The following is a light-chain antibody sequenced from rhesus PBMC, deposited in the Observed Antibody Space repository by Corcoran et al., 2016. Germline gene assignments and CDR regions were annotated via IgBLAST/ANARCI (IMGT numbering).Light chain of an antibody. CDR2: KAS. V-gene: IGKV1-74*01. CDR3: QHGYGTPFT. CDR1: ENVNNY. J-gene: IGKJ3*01. Sequence: DIQMTQSPSSLSASVGDRVTITCRASENVNNYLNWYQQKPGKALKLLIYKASTLQSGVPSSFSGSGSGTDYTFTISSLQPEDVATYYCQHGYGTPFTFGPGTKLDIK.